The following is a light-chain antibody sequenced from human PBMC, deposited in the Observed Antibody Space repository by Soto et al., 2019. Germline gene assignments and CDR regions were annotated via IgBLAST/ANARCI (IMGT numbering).Light chain of an antibody. CDR1: QSVSSS. CDR3: QQYYNWRPR. Sequence: EVVMTQSPATLSVSPGDTATLSCRSSQSVSSSVAWYQQKTGQPPRLLIYGASTRATGVPARFSGSGSGTESTLTISRLQSEDFAVYYCQQYYNWRPRFGQGTKVDIK. V-gene: IGKV3-15*01. CDR2: GAS. J-gene: IGKJ1*01.